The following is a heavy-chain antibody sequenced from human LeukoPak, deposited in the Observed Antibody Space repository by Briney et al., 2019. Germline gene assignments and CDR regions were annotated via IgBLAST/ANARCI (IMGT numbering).Heavy chain of an antibody. CDR2: IYYSGST. J-gene: IGHJ6*03. Sequence: KPSETLSLTCTVSGGSISSYYWSWIRQPPGKGLEWIGYIYYSGSTNYNPSLKSRVTISVDTSKNQFSLKLSSVTAADTAVYYCARGRKKLRLNYYYMDVWGKGTTVTVSS. CDR3: ARGRKKLRLNYYYMDV. D-gene: IGHD1-7*01. V-gene: IGHV4-59*01. CDR1: GGSISSYY.